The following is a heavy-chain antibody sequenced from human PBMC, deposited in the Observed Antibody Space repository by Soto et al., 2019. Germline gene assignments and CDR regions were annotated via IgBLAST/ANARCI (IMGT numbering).Heavy chain of an antibody. CDR2: INHSGST. CDR1: EECLCGCY. D-gene: IGHD3-16*02. CDR3: ARERYDHVGGSYRYCYIDY. V-gene: IGHV4-34*01. J-gene: IGHJ4*02. Sequence: SEILSVACAVCEECLCGCYRCCIRKNPGTGLEWIGEINHSGSTNYNPSLTRRVTISVDTSKNQFSVKLSSVTAADTAVYYCARERYDHVGGSYRYCYIDYWGLGTLVTVSS.